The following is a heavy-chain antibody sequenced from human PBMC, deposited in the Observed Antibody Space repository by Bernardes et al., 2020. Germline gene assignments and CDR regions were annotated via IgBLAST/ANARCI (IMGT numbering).Heavy chain of an antibody. V-gene: IGHV4-34*01. D-gene: IGHD3-3*01. CDR1: GGSFSGYY. CDR3: ARGNVLRFLRFIGAFDI. CDR2: INHSGST. J-gene: IGHJ3*02. Sequence: SETLSLTCAVYGGSFSGYYWSWIRQPPGKGLEWIGEINHSGSTNYNPSLKSRVTISVDTSKNQFSLKLSSVTAADTAVYYCARGNVLRFLRFIGAFDIWGQGTMVTVSS.